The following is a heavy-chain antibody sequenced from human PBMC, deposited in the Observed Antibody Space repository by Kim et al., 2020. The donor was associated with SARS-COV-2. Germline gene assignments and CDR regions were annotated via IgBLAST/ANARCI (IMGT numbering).Heavy chain of an antibody. CDR1: GFTFSSYA. CDR3: ARVGEIYTTGTTPYYYYGMDV. Sequence: GGSLRLSCAASGFTFSSYAMHWVRQAPGKGLEWVAVISYDGSNKYYADSVKGRFTISRDNSKNTLYLQMNSLRAEDTAVYYCARVGEIYTTGTTPYYYYGMDVWGQGTTVTVSS. V-gene: IGHV3-30*04. J-gene: IGHJ6*02. CDR2: ISYDGSNK. D-gene: IGHD1-1*01.